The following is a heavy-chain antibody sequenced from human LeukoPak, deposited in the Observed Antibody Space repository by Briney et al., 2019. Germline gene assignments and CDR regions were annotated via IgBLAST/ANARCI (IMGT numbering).Heavy chain of an antibody. D-gene: IGHD6-13*01. CDR2: FSATDGSA. Sequence: PGGSRRLSCAASGITVSNYGMTWVRQAPGKGLEWVSAFSATDGSAQYADSVRGRFSISRDNSKNSLYLQMNSLGDEDTAVYFCAKARVAAAGTGAFDVWGQGTMVTVSS. CDR1: GITVSNYG. CDR3: AKARVAAAGTGAFDV. V-gene: IGHV3-23*01. J-gene: IGHJ3*01.